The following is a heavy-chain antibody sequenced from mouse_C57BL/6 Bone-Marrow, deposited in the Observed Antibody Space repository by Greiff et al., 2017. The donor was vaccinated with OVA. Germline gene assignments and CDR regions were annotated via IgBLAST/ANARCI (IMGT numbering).Heavy chain of an antibody. CDR1: GFSLTSYG. CDR3: AIDYGSSPAWFAY. Sequence: VMLVESGPGLVQPSQSLSITCTVSGFSLTSYGVHWVRQPPGKGLEWLGVIWSGGSTDYNAAFISRLSISKDNSKSQVFFKMNSLQADDTAIYYCAIDYGSSPAWFAYWGQGTLVTVSA. J-gene: IGHJ3*01. D-gene: IGHD1-1*01. V-gene: IGHV2-4*01. CDR2: IWSGGST.